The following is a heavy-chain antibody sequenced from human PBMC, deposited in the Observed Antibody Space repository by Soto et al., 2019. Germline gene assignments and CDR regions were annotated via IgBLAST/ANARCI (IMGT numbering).Heavy chain of an antibody. CDR2: IKNRVDGGTA. J-gene: IGHJ6*02. Sequence: GGSLRLSCAASGFTFNNAWMTWVRQAPGKGLEWVGRIKNRVDGGTADYAAPVKGRFTMSRDDSKEMLYLQLDSLKIEDTAVYYCTTFFFTCGGGTCYFSRYYYGMDVWGQGTTVTVSS. V-gene: IGHV3-15*07. CDR1: GFTFNNAW. CDR3: TTFFFTCGGGTCYFSRYYYGMDV. D-gene: IGHD2-15*01.